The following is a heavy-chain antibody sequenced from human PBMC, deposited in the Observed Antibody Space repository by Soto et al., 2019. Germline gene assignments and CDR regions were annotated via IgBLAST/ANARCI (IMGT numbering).Heavy chain of an antibody. CDR1: GFTFSTYA. CDR3: AHPRGYGVFDAYDI. V-gene: IGHV3-23*01. Sequence: GSLRLSCVASGFTFSTYAMSWVRQAPGKGLEWVSALTPSGGETFYADSVKGRFTISRDNSMNALYLQMNSLRIEDTAVYYCAHPRGYGVFDAYDIWGQGTMVTVSS. J-gene: IGHJ3*02. CDR2: LTPSGGET. D-gene: IGHD4-17*01.